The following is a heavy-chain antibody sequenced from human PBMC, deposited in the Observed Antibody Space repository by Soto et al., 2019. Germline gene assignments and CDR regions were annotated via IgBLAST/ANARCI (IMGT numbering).Heavy chain of an antibody. D-gene: IGHD7-27*01. Sequence: ASVKVAFKASGYNLAIYAIPWVLQAPGQRLEWMGWINPANGNTKYSQQFQGRVTITRDTSASTAYMELSSLTSEDAAVYYCTGGPPNWGFDSWGQGTPVTVPQ. J-gene: IGHJ5*01. V-gene: IGHV1-3*01. CDR3: TGGPPNWGFDS. CDR1: GYNLAIYA. CDR2: INPANGNT.